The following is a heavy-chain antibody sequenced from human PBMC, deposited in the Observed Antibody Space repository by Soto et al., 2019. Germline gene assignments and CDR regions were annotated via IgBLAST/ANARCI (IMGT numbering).Heavy chain of an antibody. CDR2: IWYDGSDK. D-gene: IGHD3-10*02. CDR1: GFTFSTYG. CDR3: ARASVPFDY. Sequence: PGGSLRLSCAASGFTFSTYGMHWVRQAPGKGLEWVAVIWYDGSDKYYADSVKGRFTISRDNSKNTLYLQMNSLRAEDTAVYYCARASVPFDYWAQGTLFTVSS. J-gene: IGHJ4*02. V-gene: IGHV3-33*01.